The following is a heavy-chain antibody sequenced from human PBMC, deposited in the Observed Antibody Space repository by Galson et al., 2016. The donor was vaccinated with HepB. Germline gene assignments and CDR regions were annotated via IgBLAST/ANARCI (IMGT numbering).Heavy chain of an antibody. CDR3: ARYLSRYSSSWFLAPGRNYFDY. D-gene: IGHD6-13*01. J-gene: IGHJ4*02. Sequence: ETLSLTCAVYGGSFSGYYWSWIRQPPGMGLEWIGEINHSGITNYNPSLKSRVTISVDTSKNQFSLKLSSVTAADTALYYCARYLSRYSSSWFLAPGRNYFDYWGQGTLVTVSS. CDR1: GGSFSGYY. CDR2: INHSGIT. V-gene: IGHV4-34*01.